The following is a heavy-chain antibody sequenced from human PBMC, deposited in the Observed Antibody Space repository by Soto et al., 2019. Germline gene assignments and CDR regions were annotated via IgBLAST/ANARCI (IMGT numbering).Heavy chain of an antibody. CDR1: GFTFSSYG. J-gene: IGHJ6*02. Sequence: GGSLRLSCAASGFTFSSYGMHWVRQAPGKGLEWVAVISYDGSNKYYADSVKGRFTISRDNSKNTLYLQMSSLRAEDTAVYYCAKGNYDSSGDYGMDVWGQGTTVTVSS. CDR2: ISYDGSNK. CDR3: AKGNYDSSGDYGMDV. D-gene: IGHD4-4*01. V-gene: IGHV3-30*18.